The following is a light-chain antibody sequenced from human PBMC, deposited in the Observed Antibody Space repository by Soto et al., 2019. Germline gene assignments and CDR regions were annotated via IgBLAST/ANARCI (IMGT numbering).Light chain of an antibody. J-gene: IGKJ1*01. CDR1: ESVNNY. CDR3: QQYNTYPWT. V-gene: IGKV1-5*03. Sequence: DIQMTQSPSTLSASVGDRVTVTCRASESVNNYLAWYRQKPGKAPNLLIYKASSLESGVPSRFSGSGSGTEFTLTISSLQPDDFATYYCQQYNTYPWTFGQGTKVEIK. CDR2: KAS.